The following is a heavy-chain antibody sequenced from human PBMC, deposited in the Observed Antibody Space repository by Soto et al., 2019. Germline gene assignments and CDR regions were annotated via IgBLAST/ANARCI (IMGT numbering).Heavy chain of an antibody. J-gene: IGHJ6*03. CDR2: ISSSSSTI. V-gene: IGHV3-48*01. Sequence: GGSLRLSCAASGFTFSSYSMNWVRQAPGKGLEWVSYISSSSSTIYYADSVKGRFTISRDNSKNTLYLQMNSLRAEDTAVYYCARYSNYGYYYHYMDVWGKGTTVTVSS. D-gene: IGHD4-4*01. CDR3: ARYSNYGYYYHYMDV. CDR1: GFTFSSYS.